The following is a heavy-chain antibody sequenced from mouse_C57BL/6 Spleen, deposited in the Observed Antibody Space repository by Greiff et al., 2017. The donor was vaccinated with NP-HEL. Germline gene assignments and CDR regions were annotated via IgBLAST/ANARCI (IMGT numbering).Heavy chain of an antibody. Sequence: EVKVEESGPGLVKPSQSLSLTCSVTGYSITSGYYWNWIRQFPGNKLEWMGYISYDGSNNYNPSLKNRISITRDTSKNQFFLKLNSVTTEDTATYYCAIWVYYAMDYWGQGTSVTVSS. D-gene: IGHD4-1*01. CDR1: GYSITSGYY. CDR2: ISYDGSN. CDR3: AIWVYYAMDY. J-gene: IGHJ4*01. V-gene: IGHV3-6*01.